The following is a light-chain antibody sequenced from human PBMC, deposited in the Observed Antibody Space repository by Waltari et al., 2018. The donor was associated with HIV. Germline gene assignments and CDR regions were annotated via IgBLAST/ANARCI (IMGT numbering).Light chain of an antibody. CDR2: SNN. V-gene: IGLV1-44*01. Sequence: QSVLTQPPSASGTPGQRVTISCSGSSSNIGSNTVNWYQQLPGTAPKVLIYSNNQRPSGVPDRFSGSKSGTSASLAISGLQSEDEADYYCAAWDDSLNGPDVVFGGGTKLTVL. J-gene: IGLJ2*01. CDR1: SSNIGSNT. CDR3: AAWDDSLNGPDVV.